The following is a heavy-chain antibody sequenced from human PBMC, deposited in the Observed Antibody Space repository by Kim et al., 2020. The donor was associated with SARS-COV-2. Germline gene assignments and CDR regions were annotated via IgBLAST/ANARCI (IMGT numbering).Heavy chain of an antibody. CDR2: INHSGST. J-gene: IGHJ5*02. CDR3: ARRGVVVAARPNWFDP. CDR1: GGSFSGYY. Sequence: SETLSLTCAVYGGSFSGYYWSWIRQPPGKGLEWIGEINHSGSTNYNPSLKSRVTISVDTSKNQFSLKLSSVTAADTAVYYCARRGVVVAARPNWFDPWGQGTLVTVSS. D-gene: IGHD6-6*01. V-gene: IGHV4-34*01.